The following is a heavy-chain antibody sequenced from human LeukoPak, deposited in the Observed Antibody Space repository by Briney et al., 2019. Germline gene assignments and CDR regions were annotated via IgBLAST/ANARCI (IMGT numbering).Heavy chain of an antibody. V-gene: IGHV4-39*07. D-gene: IGHD2-15*01. Sequence: SETLSLTCTVSGGSISSSSYYWGWIRQPPGKGLEWIGSIYYSGSTYYNPSLKSRVTISVDTSKNQFSLKLSSVTAADTAVYYCAREGLRVVAATPKYNWFDPWGQGTLVTVSS. CDR2: IYYSGST. CDR3: AREGLRVVAATPKYNWFDP. J-gene: IGHJ5*02. CDR1: GGSISSSSYY.